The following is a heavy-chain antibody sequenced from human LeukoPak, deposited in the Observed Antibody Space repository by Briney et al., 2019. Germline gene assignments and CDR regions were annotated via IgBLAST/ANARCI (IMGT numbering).Heavy chain of an antibody. J-gene: IGHJ5*02. Sequence: RGSLRLSCAASGFTFSSYAMSWVRQAPGKGLEWVAVIWSDGSNKYCADSVKGRFTISRDNSKNTLYLQMNSLRAEDTAVYYCARDSLGTSSGWFDPWGQGTLVTVSS. CDR3: ARDSLGTSSGWFDP. CDR1: GFTFSSYA. V-gene: IGHV3-33*08. D-gene: IGHD6-19*01. CDR2: IWSDGSNK.